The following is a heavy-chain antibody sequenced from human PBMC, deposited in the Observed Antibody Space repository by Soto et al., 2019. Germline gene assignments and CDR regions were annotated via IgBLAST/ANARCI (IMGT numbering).Heavy chain of an antibody. CDR1: GYTFTSYS. CDR2: ISVYNGDT. Sequence: ASVKVSCKASGYTFTSYSITWVRQAPGQGLEWMGWISVYNGDTKYAEDFQGRVTMTTDTSTNTAYMELRSLRFDDTAVYYCARAGHSSSSEGANWFDTWGQGTLVTVSS. D-gene: IGHD6-6*01. J-gene: IGHJ5*02. V-gene: IGHV1-18*01. CDR3: ARAGHSSSSEGANWFDT.